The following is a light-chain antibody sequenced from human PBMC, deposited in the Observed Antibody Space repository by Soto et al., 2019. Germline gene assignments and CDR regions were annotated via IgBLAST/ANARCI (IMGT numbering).Light chain of an antibody. CDR3: QHYNSYSEA. V-gene: IGKV1-5*01. CDR1: QSISNW. Sequence: DIQMTQSPSTLPASVGDRVTITCRASQSISNWLAWYQQKPGTAPKLLVYDASTLQSGVASRFSGSGSGTEFTLIISGLQPDDFATYYCQHYNSYSEAFGQGTKVDIK. CDR2: DAS. J-gene: IGKJ1*01.